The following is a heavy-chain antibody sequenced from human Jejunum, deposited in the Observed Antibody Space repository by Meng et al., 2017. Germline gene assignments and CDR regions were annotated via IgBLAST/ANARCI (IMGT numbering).Heavy chain of an antibody. V-gene: IGHV3/OR16-9*01. Sequence: GGSLRLSCAASGFTFSNHYTSWVRQAPGKGLEWVSYSSGNSGYTNYADSVKGRFTISRDNAKNSLYLQMNSLRAEDAAVYHCARGSPGGLRYFDLWGRGTVVTVSS. CDR1: GFTFSNHY. CDR2: SSGNSGYT. D-gene: IGHD5-12*01. CDR3: ARGSPGGLRYFDL. J-gene: IGHJ2*01.